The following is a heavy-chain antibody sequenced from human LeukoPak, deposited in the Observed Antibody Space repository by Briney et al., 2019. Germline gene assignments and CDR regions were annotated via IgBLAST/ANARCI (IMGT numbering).Heavy chain of an antibody. J-gene: IGHJ4*02. Sequence: GGSPRLSCAASGFTFSTYVMNWFRQAPGKGLEWVSTISVGAEYIFYADSVKGRFTISRDDSNNALYLQMHSLRAEDTALYYCASGPPFLKYFEYWGQGTLVTVSS. CDR1: GFTFSTYV. D-gene: IGHD3-3*01. CDR3: ASGPPFLKYFEY. V-gene: IGHV3-23*01. CDR2: ISVGAEYI.